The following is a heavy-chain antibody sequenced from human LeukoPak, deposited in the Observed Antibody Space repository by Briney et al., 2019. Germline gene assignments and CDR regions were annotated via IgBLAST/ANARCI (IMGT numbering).Heavy chain of an antibody. Sequence: SETLSLTCAVYGGSFSGYYWSRIRQPPGKGLEWIGEINHSGSTNYNPSLKSRVTISVDTSKNQFSLKLSSVTAADTAVYYCARGPGGYDILTGYLFDPWGQGTLVTVSS. CDR3: ARGPGGYDILTGYLFDP. D-gene: IGHD3-9*01. CDR2: INHSGST. CDR1: GGSFSGYY. J-gene: IGHJ5*02. V-gene: IGHV4-34*01.